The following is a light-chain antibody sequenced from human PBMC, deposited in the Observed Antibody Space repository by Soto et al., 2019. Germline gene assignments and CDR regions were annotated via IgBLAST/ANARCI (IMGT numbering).Light chain of an antibody. J-gene: IGKJ1*01. CDR1: QSISSW. CDR3: QHYNVYPWT. Sequence: DIQMTQSPSILSASVGDRVTITCRASQSISSWLAWYQQKPGKAPNLLIHKASHLESGVPSRFSGSGSGTEFTLTISSLQPGDFATYYCQHYNVYPWTFGQGTKVDIK. CDR2: KAS. V-gene: IGKV1-5*03.